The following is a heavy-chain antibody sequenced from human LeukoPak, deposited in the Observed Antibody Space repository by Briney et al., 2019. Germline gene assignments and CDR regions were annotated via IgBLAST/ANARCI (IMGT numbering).Heavy chain of an antibody. J-gene: IGHJ4*02. Sequence: ASVKVSCKASGGTFSSYAISWVRHAPGQGLEWMGRIIPIFGTANSAQKFQGRVTITTDESTSTAYMELSSLRSEDTAVYYCAREEAAAALPFDYWGQGTLVTVSS. D-gene: IGHD6-13*01. CDR3: AREEAAAALPFDY. V-gene: IGHV1-69*05. CDR2: IIPIFGTA. CDR1: GGTFSSYA.